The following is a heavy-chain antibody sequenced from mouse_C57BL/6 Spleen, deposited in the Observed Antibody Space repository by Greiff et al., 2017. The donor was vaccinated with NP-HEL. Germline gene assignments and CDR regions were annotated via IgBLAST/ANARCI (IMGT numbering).Heavy chain of an antibody. Sequence: QVQLQQSGPELVKPGASVKISCKASGYAFSSSWMNWVKQRPGKGLEWIGRIYPGDGDTNYNGKFKGKATLTADKSSSTAYMQLSSLTSEDSAVYFGARCGYYAMDYWGQGTSVTVSS. CDR3: ARCGYYAMDY. V-gene: IGHV1-82*01. CDR2: IYPGDGDT. CDR1: GYAFSSSW. J-gene: IGHJ4*01.